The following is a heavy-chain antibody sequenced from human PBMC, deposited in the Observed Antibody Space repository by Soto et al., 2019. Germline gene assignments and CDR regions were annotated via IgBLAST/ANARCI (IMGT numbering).Heavy chain of an antibody. J-gene: IGHJ5*02. V-gene: IGHV3-7*03. D-gene: IGHD3-16*02. CDR3: ARVVSYGWFDP. CDR1: GFTFNTYW. CDR2: IKEDGSDI. Sequence: EVQLVESGGALVQPGGSLRLSCVASGFTFNTYWMGWVRQAPGEGLEWVANIKEDGSDIYYVDSVKGRFTISRDNAKNSLYLQMNSLRAKYTALYYCARVVSYGWFDPWGQGTLVTVSS.